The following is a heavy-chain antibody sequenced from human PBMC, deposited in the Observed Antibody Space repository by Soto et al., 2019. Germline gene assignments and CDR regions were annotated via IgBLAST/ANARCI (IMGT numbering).Heavy chain of an antibody. CDR1: GGSISSGGYS. CDR2: IYHSGST. Sequence: PSETLSLTCAVSGGSISSGGYSWRWIRQPPGKGLEWIGYIYHSGSTYYNPSLKSRVTISVDRSKNQFSLKLSSVTAADTAVYYCARGITMIVVVTPWFDPWGQGTRVTVSS. J-gene: IGHJ5*02. V-gene: IGHV4-30-2*01. CDR3: ARGITMIVVVTPWFDP. D-gene: IGHD3-22*01.